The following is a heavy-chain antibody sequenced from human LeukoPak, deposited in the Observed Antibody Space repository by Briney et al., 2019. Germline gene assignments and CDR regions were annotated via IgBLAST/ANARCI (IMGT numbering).Heavy chain of an antibody. CDR2: ISTTTFTI. Sequence: PGGSLRPSCAASGFTLSSYSINWVRQAPGKGLEWVSYISTTTFTIYYADSVKGRFTISRDDAKNSLYLQMNSLRDEDTAVYFCARDRGSFKRGDAFDIWGQGTMVTVSS. CDR1: GFTLSSYS. D-gene: IGHD1-26*01. J-gene: IGHJ3*02. V-gene: IGHV3-48*02. CDR3: ARDRGSFKRGDAFDI.